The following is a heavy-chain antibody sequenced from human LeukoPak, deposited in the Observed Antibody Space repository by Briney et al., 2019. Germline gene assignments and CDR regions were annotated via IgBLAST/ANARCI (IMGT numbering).Heavy chain of an antibody. J-gene: IGHJ4*02. CDR1: GFTFSSYA. D-gene: IGHD3-16*02. CDR2: ISGSGGST. Sequence: GGSLRLSCAASGFTFSSYAMSWVRQAPGKGLEWVSAISGSGGSTYYADSVKGRFTISRDDSKNTLYLQMNSLRAEDTAVYYCAKPPLGELSLFDYWGQGTLVTVSS. V-gene: IGHV3-23*01. CDR3: AKPPLGELSLFDY.